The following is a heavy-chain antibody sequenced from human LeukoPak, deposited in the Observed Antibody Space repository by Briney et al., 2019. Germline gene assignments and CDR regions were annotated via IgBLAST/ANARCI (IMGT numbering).Heavy chain of an antibody. D-gene: IGHD6-25*01. J-gene: IGHJ4*02. CDR1: GFTFSTYP. Sequence: GGSLRLSCAASGFTFSTYPIHWVRQAPGKGLEWVAVIADDGKDKHYVESVKGRFTISRDNSKNTLYLQMSSLRVEDTAVYYCARDRHIAAAGYYFDYWGQGTLVTVSS. V-gene: IGHV3-30*04. CDR2: IADDGKDK. CDR3: ARDRHIAAAGYYFDY.